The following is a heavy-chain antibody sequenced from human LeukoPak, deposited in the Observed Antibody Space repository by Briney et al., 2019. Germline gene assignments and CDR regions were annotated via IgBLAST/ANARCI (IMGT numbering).Heavy chain of an antibody. V-gene: IGHV3-48*01. CDR2: ISSTSTTI. D-gene: IGHD2-8*02. CDR1: DFTFTSYS. CDR3: ARVGPYGGVLVDY. J-gene: IGHJ4*02. Sequence: GGSLRLSCAASDFTFTSYSMNWVRQAPGKGLEWVSYISSTSTTIYYADSVKGRFTISRDNAKNSLYLQMNSLRAEDTAVYYCARVGPYGGVLVDYWGQGTLVTVSS.